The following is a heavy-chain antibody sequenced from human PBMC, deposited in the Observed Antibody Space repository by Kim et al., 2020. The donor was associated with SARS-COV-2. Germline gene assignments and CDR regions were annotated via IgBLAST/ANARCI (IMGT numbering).Heavy chain of an antibody. J-gene: IGHJ5*02. CDR1: GGSISSSSYY. V-gene: IGHV4-39*01. Sequence: SETLSLTCTVSGGSISSSSYYWGWIRQPPGKGLEWIGSIYYSGSTYYNPSLKSRVTISVDTSKNQFSLKLSSVTAADTAVYYCARHFDSSGYSVWFDPWG. CDR2: IYYSGST. D-gene: IGHD3-22*01. CDR3: ARHFDSSGYSVWFDP.